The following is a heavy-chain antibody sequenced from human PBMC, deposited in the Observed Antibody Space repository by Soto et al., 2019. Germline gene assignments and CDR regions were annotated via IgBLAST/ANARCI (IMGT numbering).Heavy chain of an antibody. D-gene: IGHD3-16*01. CDR2: IRSKAYGETT. CDR1: GFTFGDYA. CDR3: TKYAYTSRYSYFGMDV. V-gene: IGHV3-49*03. Sequence: PWGSLRLSCTGSGFTFGDYAMSWSRQAPGKGLEWVGVIRSKAYGETTDYAASVKGRFTIFRDDSKSIAYLQMSSLQTEDTGVYYCTKYAYTSRYSYFGMDVWGHGTTVTVSS. J-gene: IGHJ6*02.